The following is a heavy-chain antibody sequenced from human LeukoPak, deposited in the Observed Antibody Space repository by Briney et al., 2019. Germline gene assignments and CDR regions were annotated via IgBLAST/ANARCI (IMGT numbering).Heavy chain of an antibody. CDR3: ARMMRGDWNYGPWDAFDI. J-gene: IGHJ3*02. Sequence: GASVTVSCKASGYTFTSYDINWVRQATGQGLEWMGWMNPNSGNTGYAQKFQGRVTMTRNTSISTAYMELSSLRSEDTAVYYCARMMRGDWNYGPWDAFDIWGQGTMVTVSS. D-gene: IGHD1-7*01. V-gene: IGHV1-8*01. CDR1: GYTFTSYD. CDR2: MNPNSGNT.